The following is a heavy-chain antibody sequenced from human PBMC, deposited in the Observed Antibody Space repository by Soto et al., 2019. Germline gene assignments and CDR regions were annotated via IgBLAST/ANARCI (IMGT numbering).Heavy chain of an antibody. CDR1: GFTFSSYA. CDR3: AKLGDYDILTGPHTFYYMDV. CDR2: ISGSGGST. Sequence: GGSLRLSCAASGFTFSSYAMSWVRQAPGKGLEWVSAISGSGGSTYYADSVKGRFTISRDNSKNTLYLQMNSLRAEDTAVYYCAKLGDYDILTGPHTFYYMDVWGKGTTVTVSS. D-gene: IGHD3-9*01. V-gene: IGHV3-23*01. J-gene: IGHJ6*03.